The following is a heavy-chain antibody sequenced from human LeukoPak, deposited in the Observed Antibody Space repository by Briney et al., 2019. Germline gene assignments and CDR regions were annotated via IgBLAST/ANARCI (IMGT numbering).Heavy chain of an antibody. CDR3: ARASTSSVGLTNY. V-gene: IGHV3-21*01. D-gene: IGHD3-22*01. Sequence: GGSLRLSCAASGFTFSSYSMNWVRQAPGKGLEWVSSISSSSSYIYYADSVKGRFTISRDNAKNSLYPQMNSLRAEDTAVYYCARASTSSVGLTNYWGQGTLVTVSS. CDR2: ISSSSSYI. CDR1: GFTFSSYS. J-gene: IGHJ4*02.